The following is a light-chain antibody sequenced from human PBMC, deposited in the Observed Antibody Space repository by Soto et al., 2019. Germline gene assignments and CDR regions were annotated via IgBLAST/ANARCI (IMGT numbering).Light chain of an antibody. CDR3: QQYNEYSKT. CDR2: KAS. J-gene: IGKJ1*01. CDR1: QTISNS. V-gene: IGKV1-5*03. Sequence: DIQVTQSPSTLSASVGDRVTITCRISQTISNSLAWFQQKPGKAPKLLIYKASTLEGGVPSRFNGSGSGTEFTLSISSLQPDDFATYYCQQYNEYSKTFGQGTKVEIK.